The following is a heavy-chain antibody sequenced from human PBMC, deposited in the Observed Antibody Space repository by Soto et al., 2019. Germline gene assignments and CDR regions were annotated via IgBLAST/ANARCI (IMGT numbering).Heavy chain of an antibody. CDR3: AKDVQLPIQAPFNYYGMDV. J-gene: IGHJ6*02. D-gene: IGHD2-2*01. CDR2: ISYDGSKN. Sequence: GGSLRLSCAASGCTFSSYGMHWVRQAPGKVLERVAVISYDGSKNYYAESVKSRFTISRDNSKHTLYLQMNRLRAEDTAVYYCAKDVQLPIQAPFNYYGMDVWGQGTTVTVSS. CDR1: GCTFSSYG. V-gene: IGHV3-30*18.